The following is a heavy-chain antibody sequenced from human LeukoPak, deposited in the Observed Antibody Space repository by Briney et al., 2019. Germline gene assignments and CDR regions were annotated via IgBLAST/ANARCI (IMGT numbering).Heavy chain of an antibody. Sequence: GGSLRLSCAASGFTFSDYYMSWIRQAPGKGLEGVSYISSRGSTIYYADSVKGRFTISRDNAKNSLSLQLNSLRAEDTAVYYCARDLRETTVVTSNWFDPWGQGTLVTVSS. CDR3: ARDLRETTVVTSNWFDP. CDR1: GFTFSDYY. D-gene: IGHD4-23*01. J-gene: IGHJ5*02. V-gene: IGHV3-11*04. CDR2: ISSRGSTI.